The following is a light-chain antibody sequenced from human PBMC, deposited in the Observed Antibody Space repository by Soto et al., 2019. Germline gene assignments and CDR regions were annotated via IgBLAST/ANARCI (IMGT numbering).Light chain of an antibody. CDR3: SSYAGAVV. CDR2: EGS. CDR1: SSNVGSYNL. J-gene: IGLJ2*01. V-gene: IGLV2-23*01. Sequence: QSALTQPASVSGSPGQSITISCTRISSNVGSYNLVSWYQHPPGKAPKLIIYEGSERPSGVSNRFSGAQSGHTASLTISGLQAEDEADYYCSSYAGAVVFGGGTKLTFL.